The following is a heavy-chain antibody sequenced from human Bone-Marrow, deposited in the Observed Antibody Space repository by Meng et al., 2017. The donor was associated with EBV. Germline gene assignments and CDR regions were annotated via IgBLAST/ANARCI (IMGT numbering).Heavy chain of an antibody. CDR3: ASESGRGFTPDY. D-gene: IGHD3-10*01. V-gene: IGHV1-69*01. Sequence: GQWGQAGAEVKKPGSSGKVSSKTSGGTFRSDAISWVRHAPGQGLEWMGGLIPMSDAPHYAQKFQGRVTITADESTSTHYMDLSGLRSEDTAVYYCASESGRGFTPDYWGQGTLVTVSS. CDR2: LIPMSDAP. J-gene: IGHJ4*02. CDR1: GGTFRSDA.